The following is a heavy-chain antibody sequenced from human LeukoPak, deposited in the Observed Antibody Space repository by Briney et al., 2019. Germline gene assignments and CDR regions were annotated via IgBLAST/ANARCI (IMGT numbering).Heavy chain of an antibody. D-gene: IGHD3-22*01. J-gene: IGHJ4*02. CDR2: ISYDGGNK. Sequence: GGSLRPSCAASGFTFSSYAMHWVRQAPGKGLEWVAVISYDGGNKYYADSVKGRFTISRDNSKNTLYMKMNSLRAEDTAVYYCAKDDYYDSSGYWVYWGRGTLVTVSS. V-gene: IGHV3-30*04. CDR3: AKDDYYDSSGYWVY. CDR1: GFTFSSYA.